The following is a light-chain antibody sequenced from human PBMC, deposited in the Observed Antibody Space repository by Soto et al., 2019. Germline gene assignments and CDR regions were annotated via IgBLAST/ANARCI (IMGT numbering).Light chain of an antibody. CDR2: DAS. CDR3: QQYDDWLRLT. J-gene: IGKJ4*01. CDR1: QSVSSSY. V-gene: IGKV3-20*01. Sequence: ESVLTQSPGTLSLSPGERATLSCRASQSVSSSYLAWYQQKPGQAPRLLIYDASNRATGIPARFSGSGSGTELNLTISSLQSEDFAVYFCQQYDDWLRLTFGGGTKVDIK.